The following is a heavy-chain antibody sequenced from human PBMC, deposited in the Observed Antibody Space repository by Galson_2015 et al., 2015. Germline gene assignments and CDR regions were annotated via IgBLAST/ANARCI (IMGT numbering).Heavy chain of an antibody. D-gene: IGHD3-10*01. J-gene: IGHJ4*02. CDR2: IYYSGST. CDR3: ARDTYGSGSIDY. V-gene: IGHV4-30-4*01. Sequence: TLSLTCAVYGGSFSGYYWSWIRQPPGKGLEWIGYIYYSGSTYYNPSLKSRVTISVDTSKNQFSLKLSSVTAADTAVYYCARDTYGSGSIDYWGQGTLVTVSS. CDR1: GGSFSGYY.